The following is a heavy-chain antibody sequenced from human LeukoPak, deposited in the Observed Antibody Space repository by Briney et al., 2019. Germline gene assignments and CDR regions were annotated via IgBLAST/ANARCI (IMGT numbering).Heavy chain of an antibody. Sequence: GGSLRLSCVASGFTFSKYSMSWVRQAPGKGLEWVSYISPSSSNTYYAVSVKGRFTISRDNAKNSPFLQMNSLRDEDSAVYYCAREYHYYDGSGFYFWGQGTLVTVSS. D-gene: IGHD3-22*01. V-gene: IGHV3-48*02. CDR2: ISPSSSNT. J-gene: IGHJ4*02. CDR3: AREYHYYDGSGFYF. CDR1: GFTFSKYS.